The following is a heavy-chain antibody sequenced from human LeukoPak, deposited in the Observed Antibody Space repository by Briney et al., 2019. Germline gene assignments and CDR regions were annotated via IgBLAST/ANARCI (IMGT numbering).Heavy chain of an antibody. Sequence: GGSLRLSCAASGFTVSSNYMSWVRQAPGKGLEWVSVIYSGGSTYYADSVKGRFTISRDNSENTLYLQMNSLRAEDTAVYYCAINHYDILTGHFDYWGQGTLVTVSS. CDR2: IYSGGST. J-gene: IGHJ4*02. V-gene: IGHV3-53*01. CDR3: AINHYDILTGHFDY. D-gene: IGHD3-9*01. CDR1: GFTVSSNY.